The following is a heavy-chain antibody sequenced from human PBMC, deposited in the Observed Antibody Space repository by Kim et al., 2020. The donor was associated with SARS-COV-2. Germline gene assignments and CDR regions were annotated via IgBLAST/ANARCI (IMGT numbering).Heavy chain of an antibody. CDR3: ASPSSITMVRGVTDYFDY. V-gene: IGHV1-69*04. J-gene: IGHJ4*01. Sequence: SVKVSCKASGGTFSSYAISWVRQAPGQGLEWMGRIIPILGIANYAQKFQGRVTITADKSTSTAYMELSSLRSEDTAVYYCASPSSITMVRGVTDYFDYW. CDR1: GGTFSSYA. D-gene: IGHD3-10*01. CDR2: IIPILGIA.